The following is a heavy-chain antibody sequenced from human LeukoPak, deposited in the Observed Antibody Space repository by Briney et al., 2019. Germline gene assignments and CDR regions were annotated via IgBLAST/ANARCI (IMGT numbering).Heavy chain of an antibody. CDR2: IYPTDSDA. J-gene: IGHJ4*02. Sequence: GESLKISCKGSGYTFTTYWIGWVHQVPGKGLEWMGVIYPTDSDARYSPSFQGQVTISVDKSISTVYLQWNSLKASDSAMYYCGASPSATGTERYYWGQGTLVTVSS. D-gene: IGHD6-13*01. CDR1: GYTFTTYW. CDR3: GASPSATGTERYY. V-gene: IGHV5-51*07.